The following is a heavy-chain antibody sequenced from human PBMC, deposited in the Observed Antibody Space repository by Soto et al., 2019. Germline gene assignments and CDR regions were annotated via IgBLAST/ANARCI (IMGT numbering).Heavy chain of an antibody. CDR1: GGTFISYS. Sequence: SVNVSFKSSGGTFISYSISWVRQAPGQGLEWMGGIIPIFGTANYAQKFQGRVTITADESTSTAYMELSSLRSEDTAVYYCAREATPQYYYYSSGFNPLDYWGQGTLVTVSS. J-gene: IGHJ4*02. D-gene: IGHD3-22*01. CDR2: IIPIFGTA. V-gene: IGHV1-69*01. CDR3: AREATPQYYYYSSGFNPLDY.